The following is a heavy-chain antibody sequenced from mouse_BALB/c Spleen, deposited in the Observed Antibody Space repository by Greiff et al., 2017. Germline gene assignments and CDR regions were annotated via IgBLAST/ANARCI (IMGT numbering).Heavy chain of an antibody. V-gene: IGHV7-3*02. CDR3: ARDGYYDWFAY. Sequence: EVKLVESGGGLVQPGGSLRLSCATSGFTFTDYYMSWVRQPPGKALEWLGFIRNKANGYTTEYSASVKGRFTISRDNSQSLLYLQMNTLRAEDSATYYCARDGYYDWFAYWGQGTLVTVSA. D-gene: IGHD2-3*01. CDR2: IRNKANGYTT. CDR1: GFTFTDYY. J-gene: IGHJ3*01.